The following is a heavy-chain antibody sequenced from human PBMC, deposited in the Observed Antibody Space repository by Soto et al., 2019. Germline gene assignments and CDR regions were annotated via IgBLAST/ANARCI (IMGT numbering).Heavy chain of an antibody. Sequence: SETLSLTCSVSGGSISSSSYFWGWIRQPPGKGLEWIGYIYYSGSTNYNPSLKSRVTISVDTSKNQFSLKLSSVTAADTAVYYCARLAPYYYDSSGYDYWGQGTLVTVSS. CDR2: IYYSGST. V-gene: IGHV4-61*05. J-gene: IGHJ4*02. CDR1: GGSISSSSYF. D-gene: IGHD3-22*01. CDR3: ARLAPYYYDSSGYDY.